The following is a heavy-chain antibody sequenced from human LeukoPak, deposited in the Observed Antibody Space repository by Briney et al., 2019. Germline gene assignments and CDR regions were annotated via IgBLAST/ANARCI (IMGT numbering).Heavy chain of an antibody. J-gene: IGHJ5*01. CDR2: VNNDGSGT. CDR3: ATVFDF. Sequence: GSLRLSCAASGFTFTNYWMHWVRQVPGKGLEWVSRVNNDGSGTSYADSVKGRFTVSRDNAKNTVSLQMNNLGAEDTAVYYCATVFDFWGQGTLVTVSS. CDR1: GFTFTNYW. V-gene: IGHV3-74*01.